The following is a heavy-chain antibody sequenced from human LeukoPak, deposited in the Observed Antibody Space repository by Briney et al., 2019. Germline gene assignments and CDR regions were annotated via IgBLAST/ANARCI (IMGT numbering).Heavy chain of an antibody. V-gene: IGHV3-48*04. CDR2: ISGRSATT. CDR3: AKDLVVTRDYYYGMDV. J-gene: IGHJ6*02. CDR1: GFSFGSYG. Sequence: GGSLRLSCAASGFSFGSYGLSWVRQAPGKGLQWVAYISGRSATTHYADSVEGRFTISRDNAKNSLYLQMSSLRAEDTAVYYCAKDLVVTRDYYYGMDVWGQGTTVTVSS. D-gene: IGHD4-23*01.